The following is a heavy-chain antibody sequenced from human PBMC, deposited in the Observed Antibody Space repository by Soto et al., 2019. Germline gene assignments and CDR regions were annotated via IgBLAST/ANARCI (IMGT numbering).Heavy chain of an antibody. J-gene: IGHJ4*02. CDR2: ISGSGGST. CDR1: GFTFSSYA. V-gene: IGHV3-23*01. Sequence: GESLKISCAASGFTFSSYAMSWVRQAPGKGLEWVSAISGSGGSTYYADSVKGRFTISRDNSKNTLYLQMNSLRAEDTAVYYCAKDSIEGSYWGQGTLVTVSS. D-gene: IGHD3-10*01. CDR3: AKDSIEGSY.